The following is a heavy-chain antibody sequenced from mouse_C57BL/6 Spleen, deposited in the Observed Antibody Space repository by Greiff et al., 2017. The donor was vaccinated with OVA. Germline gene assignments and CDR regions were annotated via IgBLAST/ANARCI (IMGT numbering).Heavy chain of an antibody. CDR2: IDPSDSET. Sequence: QVQLQQPGAELVRPGSSVKLSCKASGYTFTSYWMHWVKQRPIQGLEWIGNIDPSDSETHYNQKFKDKATLTVDKSSSTAYMQLSSLTSEDSAVYYCAREYYGSMYYFDYWGQGTTLTVSS. V-gene: IGHV1-52*01. CDR1: GYTFTSYW. D-gene: IGHD1-1*01. J-gene: IGHJ2*01. CDR3: AREYYGSMYYFDY.